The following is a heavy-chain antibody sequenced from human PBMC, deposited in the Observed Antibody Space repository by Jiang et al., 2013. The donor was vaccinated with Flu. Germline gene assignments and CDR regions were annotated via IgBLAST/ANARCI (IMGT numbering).Heavy chain of an antibody. D-gene: IGHD3-22*01. CDR1: GFSLRVGGVG. J-gene: IGHJ4*02. Sequence: KPTQTLTLTCTFSGFSLRVGGVGVGWIRQPPGKALEWLAVIYWDGDKHYSPSLKNRLTISKDTSENQVFFTMTNMGPVDTATYYCAHRLHDYDNIGYPFDFWGQGTLVTVSS. CDR3: AHRLHDYDNIGYPFDF. V-gene: IGHV2-5*02. CDR2: IYWDGDK.